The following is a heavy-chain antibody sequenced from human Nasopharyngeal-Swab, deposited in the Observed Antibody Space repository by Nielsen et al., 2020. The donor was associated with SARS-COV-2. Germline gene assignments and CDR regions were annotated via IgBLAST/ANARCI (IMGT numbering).Heavy chain of an antibody. J-gene: IGHJ6*03. V-gene: IGHV3-13*01. D-gene: IGHD3-3*01. Sequence: GGSLRFSCAASGFTFSSYDMHWVRQATGKGLEWVSAIGTAGDTYYPGSVKGRFTISRENAKNSLYLQMNSLRAEDTAVYYCARAYYDFWSGYQDYYYYYMDVWGKGTTVTVSS. CDR3: ARAYYDFWSGYQDYYYYYMDV. CDR1: GFTFSSYD. CDR2: IGTAGDT.